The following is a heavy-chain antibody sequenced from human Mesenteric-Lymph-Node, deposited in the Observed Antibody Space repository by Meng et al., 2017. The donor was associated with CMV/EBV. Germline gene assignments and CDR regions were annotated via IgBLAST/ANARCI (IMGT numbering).Heavy chain of an antibody. V-gene: IGHV4-39*01. CDR1: GDSISNSPYY. D-gene: IGHD3-22*01. Sequence: QREESGPGLVTPSDPLSLSCLVSGDSISNSPYYWTWIRQPPGKGLEWIGSVHHSGTTYYNPSLKGRLTISVDTSANLFSLRLTTVTAADTATYYCARRGNYDSDYSEYWGQGTLVTVSS. J-gene: IGHJ4*02. CDR3: ARRGNYDSDYSEY. CDR2: VHHSGTT.